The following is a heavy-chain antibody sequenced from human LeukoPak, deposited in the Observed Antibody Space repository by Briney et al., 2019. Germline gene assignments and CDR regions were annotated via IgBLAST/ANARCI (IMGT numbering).Heavy chain of an antibody. Sequence: GASVKVSCKASGYTFIYSYIHYCIHWVRQAPGQGLEWMVWINPSSGATNYAQKVQGRVTMTRDTSINTAYMELSRLTSDDTAGYYCARGVHGYNYFDRWGQGTLVTVAS. D-gene: IGHD1-1*01. V-gene: IGHV1-2*02. CDR3: ARGVHGYNYFDR. CDR1: GYTFIYSY. J-gene: IGHJ5*02. CDR2: INPSSGAT.